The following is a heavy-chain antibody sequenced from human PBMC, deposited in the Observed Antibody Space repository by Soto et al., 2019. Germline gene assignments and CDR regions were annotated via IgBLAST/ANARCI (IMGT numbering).Heavy chain of an antibody. CDR1: GFTFSSYA. D-gene: IGHD2-15*01. CDR3: AKVAQLGYCSGGSCYVLEKDYYYMDV. CDR2: ISGSGGST. V-gene: IGHV3-23*01. Sequence: PGGSLRLSCAASGFTFSSYAMSWVRQAPGKGLEWVSAISGSGGSTYYADSVKGRFTISRDNSKNTLYLQMNSLRAEDTAVYYCAKVAQLGYCSGGSCYVLEKDYYYMDVWGKGTTVTVSS. J-gene: IGHJ6*03.